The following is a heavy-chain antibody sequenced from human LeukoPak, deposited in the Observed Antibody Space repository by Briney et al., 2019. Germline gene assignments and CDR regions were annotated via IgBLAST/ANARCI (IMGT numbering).Heavy chain of an antibody. CDR1: GSSISSWY. D-gene: IGHD3-10*01. V-gene: IGHV4-59*01. J-gene: IGHJ4*02. Sequence: SETLSLTCTVSGSSISSWYWSWIRQPAGKGLEWIGYIYYSGSTNYNPSLESRVTISVDTSKIQFSLKLSSVTAADTAVYYCARDRYGSGSEVDYWGQGTLVTVSS. CDR3: ARDRYGSGSEVDY. CDR2: IYYSGST.